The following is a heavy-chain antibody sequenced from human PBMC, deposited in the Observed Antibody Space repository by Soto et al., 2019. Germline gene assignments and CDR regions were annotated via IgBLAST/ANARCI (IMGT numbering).Heavy chain of an antibody. D-gene: IGHD3-22*01. Sequence: GGSLRLSCGASGFTFSSYSMHWVRQAPGKGLEWVSYISPSSSSIYYADSVKGRFTISRDNAKNSLYLQMNSLRAEDTAVYYCARVAYYYDSSGYFYWGQGTLVTVSS. CDR1: GFTFSSYS. V-gene: IGHV3-48*01. J-gene: IGHJ4*02. CDR3: ARVAYYYDSSGYFY. CDR2: ISPSSSSI.